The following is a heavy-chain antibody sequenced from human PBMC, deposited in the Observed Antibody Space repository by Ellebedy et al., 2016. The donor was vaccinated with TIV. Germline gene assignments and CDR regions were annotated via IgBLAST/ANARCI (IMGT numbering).Heavy chain of an antibody. CDR2: LPASGGHA. V-gene: IGHV3-23*01. J-gene: IGHJ3*01. D-gene: IGHD4-23*01. Sequence: PGGSLRLSCAASGLPFSRHAMSWVRQAPGNGLEWFSSLPASGGHAYYADSVQGRFTISRDNSKDTLFLQMNSLRAEDTAIYFCARDPVGVGPAFDVWGQGTMVTVSS. CDR1: GLPFSRHA. CDR3: ARDPVGVGPAFDV.